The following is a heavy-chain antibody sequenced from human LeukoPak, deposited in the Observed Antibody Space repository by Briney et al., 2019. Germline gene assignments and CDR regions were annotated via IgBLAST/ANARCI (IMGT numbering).Heavy chain of an antibody. J-gene: IGHJ4*02. CDR3: ASNPGYSYAHGLGY. D-gene: IGHD5-18*01. CDR1: GGTFSSYA. CDR2: IIPIFGTA. Sequence: ASVKVSCKASGGTFSSYAISWVRQAPGQGLEWMGGIIPIFGTANYAQKFQGRVTITADESTSTAYMELSSLRSEDTAVYYCASNPGYSYAHGLGYWGQGTLVTVSS. V-gene: IGHV1-69*13.